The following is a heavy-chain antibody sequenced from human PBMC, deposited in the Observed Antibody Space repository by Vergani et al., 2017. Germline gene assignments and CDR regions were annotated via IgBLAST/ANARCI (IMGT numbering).Heavy chain of an antibody. CDR1: GFTFSSYA. CDR3: AGDSDFWSDYYTLGY. CDR2: ISYDGSNK. D-gene: IGHD3-3*01. V-gene: IGHV3-30-3*01. J-gene: IGHJ4*02. Sequence: QVQLVESGGGVVQPGRSLRLSCAASGFTFSSYAMHWVRQAPGKGLEWVAVISYDGSNKYYADSVKGRFTISRDNSKNTLYLQMNSLRAEDTAVYYCAGDSDFWSDYYTLGYWGQGTLVTVSS.